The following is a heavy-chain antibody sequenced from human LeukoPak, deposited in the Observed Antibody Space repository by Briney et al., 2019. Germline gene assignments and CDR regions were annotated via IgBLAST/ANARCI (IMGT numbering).Heavy chain of an antibody. Sequence: ASVKVSCKASGYTFTSYDINWVRQATGQGLEWMGWMNPNSGNTGYAQKFQGRVTMTRNTSISTAYMELSSLRPEDTAVYYCARASIMIFGVVTPQDMDVWGKGTTVTVSS. CDR3: ARASIMIFGVVTPQDMDV. V-gene: IGHV1-8*01. CDR1: GYTFTSYD. J-gene: IGHJ6*03. CDR2: MNPNSGNT. D-gene: IGHD3-3*01.